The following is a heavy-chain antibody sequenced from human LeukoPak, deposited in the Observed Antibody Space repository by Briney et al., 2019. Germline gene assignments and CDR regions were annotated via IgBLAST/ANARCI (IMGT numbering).Heavy chain of an antibody. D-gene: IGHD2-21*01. J-gene: IGHJ4*02. CDR1: GFNVTTNN. Sequence: PGGSLRLSCVGSGFNVTTNNMYWVRQAPGKGLECVSAFHAGGGPDYADSVRDRFTNSRDNSKNTLYLQMNSLRAEDTAVYFCGRRFCNSCPLDFWGQGTLVTVSS. CDR2: FHAGGGP. CDR3: GRRFCNSCPLDF. V-gene: IGHV3-66*04.